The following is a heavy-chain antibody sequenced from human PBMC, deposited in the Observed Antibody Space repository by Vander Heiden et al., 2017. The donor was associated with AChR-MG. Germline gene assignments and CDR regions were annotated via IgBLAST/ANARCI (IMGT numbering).Heavy chain of an antibody. J-gene: IGHJ5*02. CDR1: GFTFSSYS. Sequence: EVQRVESGGGLVKPGGSLRLSCAASGFTFSSYSMNWVRQAPGKGLEWVSSISSSSSYIYYADSVKGRFTISRDNAKNSLYLQMNSLRAEDTAVYYCARVSAIFGVVAWFDPWGQGTLVTVSS. CDR2: ISSSSSYI. CDR3: ARVSAIFGVVAWFDP. D-gene: IGHD3-3*01. V-gene: IGHV3-21*01.